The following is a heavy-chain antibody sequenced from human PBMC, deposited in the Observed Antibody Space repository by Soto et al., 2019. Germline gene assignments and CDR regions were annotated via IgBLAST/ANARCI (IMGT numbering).Heavy chain of an antibody. Sequence: EVQLVESGGGLVQPGGSLRLSCAASGFTFSSYWMHWVRQAPGKGLVCVSRIKSDGSATSYADSVKGRFTISRDNTKNTLYLQMRSLRAEDTTVYYCVRVAYGDLGGWGQGTLVTVSS. J-gene: IGHJ1*01. CDR1: GFTFSSYW. CDR2: IKSDGSAT. D-gene: IGHD4-17*01. V-gene: IGHV3-74*01. CDR3: VRVAYGDLGG.